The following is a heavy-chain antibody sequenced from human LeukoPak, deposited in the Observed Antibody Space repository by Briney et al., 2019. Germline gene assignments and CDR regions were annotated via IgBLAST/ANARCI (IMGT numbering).Heavy chain of an antibody. V-gene: IGHV1-18*01. CDR3: ARGFDHYDFWSGFPASGEWFDP. CDR1: GYTFTSYG. CDR2: ISAYNGNT. D-gene: IGHD3-3*01. Sequence: ASVKVSCKASGYTFTSYGISWVRQAPGQGLEWMGWISAYNGNTNYAQKLQGRVTMTTDTSTSKAYMELRSLRSDDTAVYYCARGFDHYDFWSGFPASGEWFDPWGQGTLVTVSS. J-gene: IGHJ5*02.